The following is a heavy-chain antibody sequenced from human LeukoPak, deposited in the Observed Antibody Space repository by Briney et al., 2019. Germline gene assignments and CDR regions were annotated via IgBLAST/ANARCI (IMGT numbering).Heavy chain of an antibody. CDR1: GFTFSSYA. J-gene: IGHJ4*02. D-gene: IGHD5/OR15-5a*01. CDR3: AKGARVSTTSTPIDY. V-gene: IGHV3-23*01. Sequence: GGSLRLSCAASGFTFSSYAMSWVRQAPGKGLEWVSAVSGSGGSTYYADSVKGRFTISRDNSKNTLYLQISSLRPEDTAVYYCAKGARVSTTSTPIDYWGQGTLVTVSS. CDR2: VSGSGGST.